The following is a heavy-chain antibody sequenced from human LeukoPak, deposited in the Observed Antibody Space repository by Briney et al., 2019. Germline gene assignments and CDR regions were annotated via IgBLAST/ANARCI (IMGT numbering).Heavy chain of an antibody. CDR2: IYYSGST. CDR1: SGVKSNSV. Sequence: PSETLSLTCSGKSGVKSNSVELGGRRPTEKGLEWIGYIYYSGSTNYNPSLKSRVTISVDTSKNQFSLKLSSVTAADTAVYYCARRNDWLDIWGQGTMVTVSS. D-gene: IGHD2-21*01. V-gene: IGHV4-59*01. J-gene: IGHJ3*02. CDR3: ARRNDWLDI.